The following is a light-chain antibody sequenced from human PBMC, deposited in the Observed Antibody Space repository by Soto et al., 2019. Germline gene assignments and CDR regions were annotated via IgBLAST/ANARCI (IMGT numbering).Light chain of an antibody. CDR2: DDS. J-gene: IGLJ2*01. CDR1: NIGYKT. V-gene: IGLV3-21*02. CDR3: QVWDSGSDL. Sequence: SYELTQPPSVSVAPGQTATFICGGDNIGYKTVHWYQQRPGQAPVLVVYDDSDRPSGIPERFSGSNSGNTATLTINRVEAGDEADYYCQVWDSGSDLFVGGTKLTVL.